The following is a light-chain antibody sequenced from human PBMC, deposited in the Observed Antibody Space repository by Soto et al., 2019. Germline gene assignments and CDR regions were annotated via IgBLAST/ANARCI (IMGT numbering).Light chain of an antibody. CDR3: MQALGTPRT. V-gene: IGKV2-28*01. CDR2: LGS. CDR1: QSLLHTNSHKY. J-gene: IGKJ2*01. Sequence: DIVMTQSPLSLLVTPGAPASISCTSSQSLLHTNSHKYLYWYVQKPGQSPQLLIYLGSNRAYVVPDRFSGSGSGTDFTLKISRVEAADVGVYFCMQALGTPRTFGQGTKVQIK.